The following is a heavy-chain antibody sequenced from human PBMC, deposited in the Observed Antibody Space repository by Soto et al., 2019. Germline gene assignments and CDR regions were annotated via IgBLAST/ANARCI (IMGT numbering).Heavy chain of an antibody. Sequence: QVQLVQSGAEVKKPGASVKVSCKASGYTFTSYAMQWVRQAPGQRLEWMGWINAGNGNTKYSQKFQGRVTITRDTSASTAYMELSSLRSEDTAVYYCARGAAYCGGDCHWTYWGQGTLVPVSS. V-gene: IGHV1-3*01. CDR3: ARGAAYCGGDCHWTY. CDR2: INAGNGNT. J-gene: IGHJ4*02. D-gene: IGHD2-21*02. CDR1: GYTFTSYA.